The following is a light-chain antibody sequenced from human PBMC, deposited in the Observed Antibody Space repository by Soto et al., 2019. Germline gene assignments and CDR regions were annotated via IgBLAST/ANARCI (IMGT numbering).Light chain of an antibody. CDR1: NSDVGGYNY. V-gene: IGLV2-14*03. CDR2: DVS. Sequence: QSALTQPASVSGSPGQSITISCTGTNSDVGGYNYVSWYQQHPGKAPKLMIYDVSDRPSGVSNRFSGSKSGTTASLTISGLQAEDEADYYCGSYTSSSAPWVCGGGTKLTVL. CDR3: GSYTSSSAPWV. J-gene: IGLJ3*02.